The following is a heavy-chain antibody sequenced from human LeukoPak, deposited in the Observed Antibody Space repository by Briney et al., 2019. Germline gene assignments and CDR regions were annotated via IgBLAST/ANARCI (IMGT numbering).Heavy chain of an antibody. Sequence: ASVKVSCKASGGTFTIYAISWVRQAPGQGLEWMGGIIPIFGTANYAQKFQGRVTITADKSTSTAYMELSSLRSEDTAVYYCAFSSGWSNGAFDIWGQGTMVTVSS. CDR1: GGTFTIYA. CDR2: IIPIFGTA. J-gene: IGHJ3*02. CDR3: AFSSGWSNGAFDI. V-gene: IGHV1-69*06. D-gene: IGHD6-19*01.